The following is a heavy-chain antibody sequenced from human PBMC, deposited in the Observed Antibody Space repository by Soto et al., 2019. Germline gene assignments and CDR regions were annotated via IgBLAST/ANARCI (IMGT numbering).Heavy chain of an antibody. J-gene: IGHJ4*02. Sequence: PGGSLRLSCAASGFTFRTHDMHWVRQAPGKGLEWVTVISYDGSNTYYADSVKGRFTISRDNSKSTVYLQMNSLRAEDTAVYYCAKTIQRFLVPYFDYWGQGTLVTVSS. CDR1: GFTFRTHD. V-gene: IGHV3-30*18. CDR3: AKTIQRFLVPYFDY. CDR2: ISYDGSNT. D-gene: IGHD3-3*01.